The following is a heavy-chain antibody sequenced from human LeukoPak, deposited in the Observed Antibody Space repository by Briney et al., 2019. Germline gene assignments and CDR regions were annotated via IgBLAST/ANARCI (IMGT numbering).Heavy chain of an antibody. CDR1: GYTFTSYD. J-gene: IGHJ6*02. CDR2: MNPNSCNT. V-gene: IGHV1-8*01. CDR3: AGAYCGGDCYPNYGMDV. Sequence: ASVKVSCKASGYTFTSYDINWVRQATGQVLEWMGWMNPNSCNTGYAQKFQGRGTMTRNTSISTAYMELSSLISEDTAVYYCAGAYCGGDCYPNYGMDVWGQGTTVTVSS. D-gene: IGHD2-21*02.